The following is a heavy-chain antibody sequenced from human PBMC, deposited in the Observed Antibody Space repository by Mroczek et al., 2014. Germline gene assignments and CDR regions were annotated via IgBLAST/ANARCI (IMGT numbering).Heavy chain of an antibody. CDR3: ARGSLDYYGSGRYMDV. V-gene: IGHV1-2*02. D-gene: IGHD3-10*01. CDR2: INPNSGGT. CDR1: GYTFTGYY. J-gene: IGHJ6*03. Sequence: SGAEVKKPGASVKVSCKASGYTFTGYYMHWVRQAPGQGLEWMGWINPNSGGTNYAQKFQGRVTMTRDTSISTAYMELSRLRSDDTAVYYCARGSLDYYGSGRYMDVWGKGTTVTVSS.